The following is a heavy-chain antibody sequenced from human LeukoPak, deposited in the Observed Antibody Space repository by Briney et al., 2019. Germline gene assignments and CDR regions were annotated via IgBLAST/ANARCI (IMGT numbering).Heavy chain of an antibody. CDR2: ISGGSSFT. CDR1: GFSFSSFS. Sequence: GGSLRLSCAASGFSFSSFSMNWVRQAPGKGLEWVSYISGGSSFTYYVDSVKGRSTISRDNAKNSLYLQMNSLRAEDTAVYYCARDLGYSSGPNYWGQGTRVTVSS. J-gene: IGHJ4*02. D-gene: IGHD6-19*01. V-gene: IGHV3-21*01. CDR3: ARDLGYSSGPNY.